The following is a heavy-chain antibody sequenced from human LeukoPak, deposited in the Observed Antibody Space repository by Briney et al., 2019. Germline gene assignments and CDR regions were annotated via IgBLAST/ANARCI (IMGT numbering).Heavy chain of an antibody. CDR1: GGSFSGYY. D-gene: IGHD2-2*01. CDR2: INHSGST. Sequence: SETLSLTCAVYGGSFSGYYWSWIRQPPGKGLEWIGEINHSGSTNYNPSLKSRVTISVDTSKNQFSLKLSSVTAADTAVYYCARRKRSGCGSTSCLLNWFDPWGQGTLVTVSS. V-gene: IGHV4-34*01. CDR3: ARRKRSGCGSTSCLLNWFDP. J-gene: IGHJ5*02.